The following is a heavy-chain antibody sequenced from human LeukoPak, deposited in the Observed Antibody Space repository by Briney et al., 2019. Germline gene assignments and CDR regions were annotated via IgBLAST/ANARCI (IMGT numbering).Heavy chain of an antibody. CDR2: IYTSGST. J-gene: IGHJ4*02. Sequence: PSETLSLTCTVSXGXXXSYYXSWIRQPXXXXLXWIGRIYTSGSTNYNPSLKSRVTMSVDTSKNQFSLKLSSVTAADTAVYYCARPRGVGATNGFFDYWGQGTLVTVSS. D-gene: IGHD1-26*01. CDR3: ARPRGVGATNGFFDY. CDR1: XGXXXSYY. V-gene: IGHV4-4*07.